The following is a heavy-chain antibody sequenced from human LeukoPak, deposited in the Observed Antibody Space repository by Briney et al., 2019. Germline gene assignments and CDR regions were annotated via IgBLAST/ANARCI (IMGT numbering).Heavy chain of an antibody. CDR1: GYTFTGYY. D-gene: IGHD6-13*01. CDR3: ARAKSGSSWPIDAFDI. Sequence: ASVKVSCKASGYTFTGYYMHWVRQAPGQGLEWMGWINPNSGGTNYAQKFQGRVTTTRDTSISTAYMELSRLRSDDTAVYYCARAKSGSSWPIDAFDIWGQGTMVTVSS. CDR2: INPNSGGT. V-gene: IGHV1-2*02. J-gene: IGHJ3*02.